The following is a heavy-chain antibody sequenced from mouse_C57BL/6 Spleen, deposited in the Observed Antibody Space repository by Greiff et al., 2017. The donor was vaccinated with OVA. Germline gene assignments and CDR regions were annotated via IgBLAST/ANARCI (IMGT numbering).Heavy chain of an antibody. CDR2: INPSTGGT. D-gene: IGHD2-4*01. J-gene: IGHJ3*01. CDR3: ATYYDYDEGFAY. CDR1: GYSFTGYY. Sequence: VQLKESGPELVKPGASVKISCKASGYSFTGYYMNWVKQSPEKSLEWIGEINPSTGGTTYNQKFKAKATLTVDKSSSTAYMQLKSLTSEDSAVYYCATYYDYDEGFAYWGQGTLVTVSA. V-gene: IGHV1-42*01.